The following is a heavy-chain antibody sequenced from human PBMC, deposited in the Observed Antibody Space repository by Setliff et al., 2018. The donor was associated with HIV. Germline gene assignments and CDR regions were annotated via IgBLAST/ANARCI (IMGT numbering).Heavy chain of an antibody. CDR2: INHSGST. CDR1: GGSFSGYY. Sequence: PSETLSLTCAVYGGSFSGYYWSWIRQPPGKGLEWIGEINHSGSTNYNPSLKSRVTISVDTSKNQFSLKLSSVTAVDTAVYYCAKVISSSWYFDYWGQGTLVTVSS. J-gene: IGHJ4*02. V-gene: IGHV4-34*01. CDR3: AKVISSSWYFDY. D-gene: IGHD6-13*01.